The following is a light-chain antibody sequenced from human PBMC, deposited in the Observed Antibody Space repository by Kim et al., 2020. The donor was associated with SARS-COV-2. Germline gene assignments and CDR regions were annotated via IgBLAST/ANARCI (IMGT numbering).Light chain of an antibody. CDR1: SGHSSYA. CDR3: QTWGTGSNWV. V-gene: IGLV4-69*01. Sequence: GKLTGTRGSGHSSYAIAWHQQQPEKGPRYLMKVNSDGSHSKGDGIPDRFSGSSSGAERYLIISSLQSEDEADYYCQTWGTGSNWVFGGGTQLTVL. CDR2: VNSDGSH. J-gene: IGLJ3*02.